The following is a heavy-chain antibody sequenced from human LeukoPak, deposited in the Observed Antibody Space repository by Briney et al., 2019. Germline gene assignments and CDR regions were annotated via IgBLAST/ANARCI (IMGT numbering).Heavy chain of an antibody. D-gene: IGHD6-13*01. J-gene: IGHJ5*02. V-gene: IGHV4-31*11. CDR1: GGSFSGYY. Sequence: SETLSLTCAVYGGSFSGYYWSWIRQHPGKGLEWIGYIYYSGSSYYNPSLKSRITISVDTSKNQFSLKLSSVTAADTAVYYCARAYTSSCRWFDPWGQGTLVTVSS. CDR3: ARAYTSSCRWFDP. CDR2: IYYSGSS.